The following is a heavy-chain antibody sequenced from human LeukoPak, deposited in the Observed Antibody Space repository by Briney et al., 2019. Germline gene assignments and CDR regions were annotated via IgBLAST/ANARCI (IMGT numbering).Heavy chain of an antibody. CDR1: GGPISSYY. CDR3: ARYPVSYYYYMDV. D-gene: IGHD5/OR15-5a*01. CDR2: IFYSGNT. Sequence: SETLSLTCTVSGGPISSYYWSWIRQPPGKGLEWIGYIFYSGNTNYNPSLKSRVTISVDTSKNQISLKLSSVTAADTAVYYCARYPVSYYYYMDVWGKGTTVTVSS. V-gene: IGHV4-59*01. J-gene: IGHJ6*03.